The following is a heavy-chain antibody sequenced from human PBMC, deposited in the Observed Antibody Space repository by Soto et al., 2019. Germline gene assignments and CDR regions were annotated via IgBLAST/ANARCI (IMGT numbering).Heavy chain of an antibody. V-gene: IGHV4-34*01. D-gene: IGHD2-2*01. CDR3: ARGLGYCSSTSCNWFDP. CDR1: GGSFSGYY. J-gene: IGHJ5*02. CDR2: INHSGST. Sequence: PSETLSLTCAVYGGSFSGYYWSWIRQPPGKGLEWIGEINHSGSTNYNPSLKSRVTISVDTSKNQFSLKLSSVTAADTAVYYCARGLGYCSSTSCNWFDPWGQGTLVTVSS.